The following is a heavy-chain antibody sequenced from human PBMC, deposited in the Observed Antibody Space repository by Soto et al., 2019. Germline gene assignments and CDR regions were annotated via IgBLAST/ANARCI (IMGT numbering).Heavy chain of an antibody. CDR1: GDSVSSNSAA. J-gene: IGHJ6*02. Sequence: SQTLSLTCAISGDSVSSNSAAWNWIRLSPSRGLEWLARTYYRSRWYNDYEVSVKNQKTVNPDTSKNQFSLQLNSVTPGAAVLYDGARAQSSSGMDVWGQGTTVTVSS. CDR2: TYYRSRWYN. CDR3: ARAQSSSGMDV. V-gene: IGHV6-1*01. D-gene: IGHD6-6*01.